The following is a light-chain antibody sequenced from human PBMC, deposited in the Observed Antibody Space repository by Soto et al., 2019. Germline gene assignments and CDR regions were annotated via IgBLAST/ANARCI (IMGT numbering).Light chain of an antibody. CDR3: QQYESIPYT. Sequence: DVQLTQSPSSLAASVGDRVTISCRASQDISNYLDWYQQKPGKAPKLLLFDVSTLETGVPSRFNGSGSGTDFTFTISSLQPEDVATYYCQQYESIPYTFGQGTKLESK. J-gene: IGKJ2*01. CDR1: QDISNY. V-gene: IGKV1-33*01. CDR2: DVS.